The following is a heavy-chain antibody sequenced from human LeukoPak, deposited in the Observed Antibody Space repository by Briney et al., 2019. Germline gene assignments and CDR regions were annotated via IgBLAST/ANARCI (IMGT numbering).Heavy chain of an antibody. CDR2: IYYSGST. CDR1: GGSISSYY. CDR3: ATLTGGDDAFDI. V-gene: IGHV4-59*01. D-gene: IGHD4-23*01. Sequence: PSETLSLTCTVSGGSISSYYWSWIRQPPGKGLEWIGYIYYSGSTNYNPSLKSRVTISADTSKKQFSLKLRSVTAADTAVYYCATLTGGDDAFDIWGQGTMVTVSS. J-gene: IGHJ3*02.